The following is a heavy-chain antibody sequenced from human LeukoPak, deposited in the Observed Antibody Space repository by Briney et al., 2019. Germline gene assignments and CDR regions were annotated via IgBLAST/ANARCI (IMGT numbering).Heavy chain of an antibody. D-gene: IGHD3-10*01. Sequence: SETLSLTCTVSGGSISSSSYYWGWIRQPPGKGLEGIGSIYYSGSTYYNPSLKSRVTISVDTSKNQFSLKLSSVTAADTAVYYCASFTYYGSGSFDYWGQGTLVTVSS. CDR3: ASFTYYGSGSFDY. J-gene: IGHJ4*02. CDR2: IYYSGST. V-gene: IGHV4-39*07. CDR1: GGSISSSSYY.